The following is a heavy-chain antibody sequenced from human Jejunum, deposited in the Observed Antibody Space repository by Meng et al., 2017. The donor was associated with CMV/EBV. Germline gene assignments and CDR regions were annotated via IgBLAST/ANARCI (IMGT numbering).Heavy chain of an antibody. Sequence: CAASGFTFSSYEMNWGRQAPGKGLEWVSYISSSDSIYYADSVKGRFTISRDNAKNSLYLQMNSLRAEDTALYYCATDDYGGNPAYWGQGTLVTVSS. V-gene: IGHV3-48*03. D-gene: IGHD4-23*01. CDR1: GFTFSSYE. CDR3: ATDDYGGNPAY. CDR2: ISSSDSI. J-gene: IGHJ4*02.